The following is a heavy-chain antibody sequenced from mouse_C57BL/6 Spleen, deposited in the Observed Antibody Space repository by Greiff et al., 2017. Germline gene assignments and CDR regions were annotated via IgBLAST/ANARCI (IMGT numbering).Heavy chain of an antibody. CDR2: ISYDGSN. J-gene: IGHJ3*01. D-gene: IGHD2-2*01. CDR3: ARDLVTTKFAY. V-gene: IGHV3-6*01. Sequence: DVQLQESGPGLVKPSQSLSLTCSVTGYSITSGYYWNWIRQFPGNKLEWMGYISYDGSNNYNPSLKNRISITRDTSKNQFFLKLNSVTTEDTATYYCARDLVTTKFAYWGQGTLVTVSA. CDR1: GYSITSGYY.